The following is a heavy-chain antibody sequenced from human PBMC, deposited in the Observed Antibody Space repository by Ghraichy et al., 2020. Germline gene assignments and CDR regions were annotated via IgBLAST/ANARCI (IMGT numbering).Heavy chain of an antibody. CDR2: IFYSGST. CDR1: GDSISGYS. Sequence: SETLSLTCTVSGDSISGYSWSWIRQPPGKGLEWIGYIFYSGSTNYNPSLKSRVTISVDTAKNQFSLKLSSVTAADTAVYYCAREISSGWYLDYWGQGTLVTVSS. J-gene: IGHJ4*02. V-gene: IGHV4-59*01. CDR3: AREISSGWYLDY. D-gene: IGHD6-19*01.